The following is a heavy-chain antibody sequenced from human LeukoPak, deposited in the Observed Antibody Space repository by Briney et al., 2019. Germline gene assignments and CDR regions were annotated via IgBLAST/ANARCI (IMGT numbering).Heavy chain of an antibody. Sequence: GGSLRLSCAASGFTFSIYTMNWVRQAPGKGLEWVSSISSSSDYIYYADSVKGRFTISRDNAKNSLYLQMKSLRAEDTAVYYCARRHWTLAPYYYYYMDVWGKGTTVTISS. D-gene: IGHD1-1*01. J-gene: IGHJ6*03. CDR1: GFTFSIYT. CDR3: ARRHWTLAPYYYYYMDV. CDR2: ISSSSDYI. V-gene: IGHV3-21*01.